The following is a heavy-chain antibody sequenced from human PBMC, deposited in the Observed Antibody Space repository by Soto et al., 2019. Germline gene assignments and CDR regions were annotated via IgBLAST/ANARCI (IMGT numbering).Heavy chain of an antibody. CDR2: ISYDGSKD. CDR3: AKDLMRGPETGGSLYYYYGMDV. J-gene: IGHJ6*02. V-gene: IGHV3-30*18. D-gene: IGHD1-1*01. CDR1: GFTFSNYG. Sequence: QVQLVESGGGVVQPGRSLRLSCAASGFTFSNYGMHWVRQAPGKGLEWVAVISYDGSKDYYADSVKGRFTISRDSSNSTLYLQMSSLRPEDTAVYYCAKDLMRGPETGGSLYYYYGMDVWGLGTTVTVSS.